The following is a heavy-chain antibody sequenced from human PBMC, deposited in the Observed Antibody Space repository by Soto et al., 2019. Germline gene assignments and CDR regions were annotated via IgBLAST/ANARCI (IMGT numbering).Heavy chain of an antibody. CDR3: ARAMVVTQNWFDP. J-gene: IGHJ5*02. D-gene: IGHD2-21*02. V-gene: IGHV4-30-4*01. Sequence: SETLTLTYTVACGSISSGDYYWSWIRQPPGKGLEWIGYIYYSGSTYYNPSLKSRVTISVDTSKNQFSLKLSSVTAADTALYYCARAMVVTQNWFDPWGQGTLVTVSS. CDR1: CGSISSGDYY. CDR2: IYYSGST.